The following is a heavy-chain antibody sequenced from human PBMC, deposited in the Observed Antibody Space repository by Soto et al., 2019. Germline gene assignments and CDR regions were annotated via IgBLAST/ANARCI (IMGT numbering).Heavy chain of an antibody. CDR1: GGSISSGGHY. J-gene: IGHJ5*02. D-gene: IGHD6-19*01. Sequence: SETLSLTCTVSGGSISSGGHYWSWIRQHPGGGLEWIGYIHCSGSTNYNSSLKSRLTISVDTFKNQFSLKLTSVTDADTAVYYCARTGGRFSSGWFQFNWFAPWGQGALVTLSS. V-gene: IGHV4-31*03. CDR2: IHCSGST. CDR3: ARTGGRFSSGWFQFNWFAP.